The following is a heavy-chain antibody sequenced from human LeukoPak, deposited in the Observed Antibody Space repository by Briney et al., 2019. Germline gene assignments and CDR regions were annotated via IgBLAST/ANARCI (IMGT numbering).Heavy chain of an antibody. CDR2: ISSSSSTI. V-gene: IGHV3-48*02. CDR3: ARDLGYCGAISCGLGY. Sequence: PGGPLRLSCAASGFTFRSNSMNWVRQAPGKGLEWVSYISSSSSTIYYADSVKGRFTISRDNAKNSLYLQMNSLRDEDTAVYYCARDLGYCGAISCGLGYWGQGTLVTVSS. CDR1: GFTFRSNS. D-gene: IGHD2-15*01. J-gene: IGHJ4*02.